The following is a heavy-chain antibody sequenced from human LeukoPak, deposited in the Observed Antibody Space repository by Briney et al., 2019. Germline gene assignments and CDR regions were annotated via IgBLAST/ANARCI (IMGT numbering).Heavy chain of an antibody. CDR1: GSSISSHS. CDR3: ARYNWGSLDY. D-gene: IGHD1-1*01. V-gene: IGHV4-59*11. J-gene: IGHJ4*02. CDR2: DSNNGNI. Sequence: SETLSLTCTVSGSSISSHSWGWIRQPPGKGLEWIGYDSNNGNINYNPALKSRVTISVDTSKRQISLNLRSVTAADTAVYYCARYNWGSLDYWGQGTLVTVSS.